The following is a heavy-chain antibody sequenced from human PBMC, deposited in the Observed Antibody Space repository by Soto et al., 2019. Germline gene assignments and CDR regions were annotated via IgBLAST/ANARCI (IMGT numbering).Heavy chain of an antibody. J-gene: IGHJ3*02. D-gene: IGHD3-22*01. CDR1: GYSFSSYW. CDR2: IYPGDSDT. Sequence: GESLKISCKGSGYSFSSYWIGWVRQMPGKGLEWMGVIYPGDSDTRYSPSFQGQVTISADRSINTAFLQWSSLKASDTAMYYCARYYYDSSGYLDAFDIWGQGTMVTVSS. V-gene: IGHV5-51*01. CDR3: ARYYYDSSGYLDAFDI.